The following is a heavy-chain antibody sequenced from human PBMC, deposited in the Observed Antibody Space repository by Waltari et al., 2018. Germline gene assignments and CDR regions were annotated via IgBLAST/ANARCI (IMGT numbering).Heavy chain of an antibody. CDR3: VRDQWFAFDI. J-gene: IGHJ3*02. Sequence: EVQLVESGGGLVQPGGSLRLSFPASGFPLSNYWMSWVRQAPGKGLEWVANIMTDGREEYYVDSVRGRFTISRDNAKNSLYLQMNSLRPEDTAVYYCVRDQWFAFDIWGQGTMVTVSS. V-gene: IGHV3-7*01. D-gene: IGHD3-22*01. CDR1: GFPLSNYW. CDR2: IMTDGREE.